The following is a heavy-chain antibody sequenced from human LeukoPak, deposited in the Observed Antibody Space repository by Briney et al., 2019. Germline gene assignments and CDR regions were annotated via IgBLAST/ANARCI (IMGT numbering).Heavy chain of an antibody. CDR1: AFTFSMYW. Sequence: RGSLRLSCAASAFTFSMYWMTWVREAPGKGLEWVANKKEDGREKYYVDGVKGRFRISRDNTKNSLYLQMNGLRAEDTAVYYCARGGYTSSWYISRDYWGQGTLVTVSS. J-gene: IGHJ4*02. CDR2: KKEDGREK. CDR3: ARGGYTSSWYISRDY. V-gene: IGHV3-7*02. D-gene: IGHD6-13*01.